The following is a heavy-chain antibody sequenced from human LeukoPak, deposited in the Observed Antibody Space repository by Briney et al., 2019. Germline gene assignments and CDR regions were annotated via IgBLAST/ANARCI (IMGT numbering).Heavy chain of an antibody. V-gene: IGHV4-30-2*01. J-gene: IGHJ4*02. CDR2: IYHSGST. CDR3: ARVASRRSYYFDY. CDR1: GGSISSGGYS. D-gene: IGHD2-15*01. Sequence: SETLSLTCAVSGGSISSGGYSWSWIRQPPGKGLEWIGHIYHSGSTYYNPSLKSRVTISVDRSKNQFSLKLSSVTAADTAVYYCARVASRRSYYFDYWGQGTLVTVSS.